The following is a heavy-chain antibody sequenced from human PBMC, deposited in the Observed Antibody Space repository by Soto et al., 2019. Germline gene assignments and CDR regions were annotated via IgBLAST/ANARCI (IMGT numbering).Heavy chain of an antibody. V-gene: IGHV3-15*01. CDR2: IKSKTNGGTT. Sequence: PGGSLRLSCAASGLTFSNAWMSWVRQAPGQGLEWVGHIKSKTNGGTTEYAAPVKGRFTISRDDSKNTVYLQLNSLKTDDTAVYYCSTHDGRIWGQGTLVTVSS. CDR1: GLTFSNAW. J-gene: IGHJ4*02. CDR3: STHDGRI.